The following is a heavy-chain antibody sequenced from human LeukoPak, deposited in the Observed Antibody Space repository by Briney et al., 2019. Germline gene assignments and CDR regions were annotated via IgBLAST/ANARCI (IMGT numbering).Heavy chain of an antibody. CDR3: AKDPYSSGWYYFDY. CDR2: ISGSGGST. J-gene: IGHJ4*02. D-gene: IGHD6-19*01. V-gene: IGHV3-23*01. CDR1: GFTISSFW. Sequence: GGSLRLSCAVSGFTISSFWMSWVRQAPGKGLEWVSAISGSGGSTYYADSVKGRFTISRDNSKNTLYLQMNSLRAEDTAVYYCAKDPYSSGWYYFDYWGQGTLVTVSS.